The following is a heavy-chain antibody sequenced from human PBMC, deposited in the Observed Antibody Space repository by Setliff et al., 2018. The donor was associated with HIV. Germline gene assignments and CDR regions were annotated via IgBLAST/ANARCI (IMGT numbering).Heavy chain of an antibody. CDR3: ARHARSITMTTDWYFDL. CDR1: GGSISSGGYY. V-gene: IGHV4-61*09. J-gene: IGHJ2*01. D-gene: IGHD3-22*01. CDR2: IYTSGST. Sequence: LSLTCTVSGGSISSGGYYWPWIRQPPGKGLEWIGYIYTSGSTNYNPSLKSRVTISVDTSKHQFPLKLSSVTAADTAVDYCARHARSITMTTDWYFDLWGRGTLVTVSS.